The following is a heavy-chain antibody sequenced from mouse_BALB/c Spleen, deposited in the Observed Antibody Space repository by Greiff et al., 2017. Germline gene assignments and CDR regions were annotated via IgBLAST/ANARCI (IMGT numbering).Heavy chain of an antibody. Sequence: EVQGVESGGGLVQPGGSRKLSCAASGFTFSSFGMHWVRQAPEKGLEWVAYISSGSSTIYYADTVKGRFTISRDNPKNTLFLQMTSLRSEDTAMYYCARGDYDGGYAMDYWGQGTSVTVSS. V-gene: IGHV5-17*02. D-gene: IGHD2-4*01. CDR2: ISSGSSTI. CDR1: GFTFSSFG. CDR3: ARGDYDGGYAMDY. J-gene: IGHJ4*01.